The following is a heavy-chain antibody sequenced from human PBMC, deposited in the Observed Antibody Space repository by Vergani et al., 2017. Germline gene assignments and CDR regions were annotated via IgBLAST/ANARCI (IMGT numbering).Heavy chain of an antibody. CDR3: ARISGGSAPYLHY. CDR1: GFTFGDYY. V-gene: IGHV3-7*01. D-gene: IGHD2-15*01. Sequence: EVQLVASGGGLVQRGGSLRLSCEASGFTFGDYYMAWIRLAPGKGLDWVASIKRDGTETFYVDSVKGRFTISRDNAKTTLYLQMNSLRDEDRGVYYCARISGGSAPYLHYWGQGTLVTVAS. CDR2: IKRDGTET. J-gene: IGHJ1*01.